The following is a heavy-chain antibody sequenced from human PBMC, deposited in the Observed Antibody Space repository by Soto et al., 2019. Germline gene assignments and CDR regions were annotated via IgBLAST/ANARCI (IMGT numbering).Heavy chain of an antibody. CDR3: ARDTARQLGYCTNGVCYTWNAFDI. CDR1: GYTFTGYY. D-gene: IGHD2-8*01. V-gene: IGHV1-2*04. J-gene: IGHJ3*02. Sequence: ASVKVSCKASGYTFTGYYMHWVRQAPGQGLEWMGWINPNSGGTNYAQKFQGWVTMTRDTSISTAYMELSRLRSDDTAVYYCARDTARQLGYCTNGVCYTWNAFDIWGQGTMVTVSS. CDR2: INPNSGGT.